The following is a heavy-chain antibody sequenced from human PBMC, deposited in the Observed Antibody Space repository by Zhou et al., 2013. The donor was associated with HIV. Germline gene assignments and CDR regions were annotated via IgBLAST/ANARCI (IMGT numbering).Heavy chain of an antibody. V-gene: IGHV1-69*14. CDR3: ARGGDEGYLDY. J-gene: IGHJ4*02. CDR2: VIPVLQIA. D-gene: IGHD2-21*01. CDR1: GGTFENYP. Sequence: VQLVQSGNVLKRPGSSVKISCKTSGGTFENYPISWVRQAPGHGLEWVGGVIPVLQIAHYSQKFKGRVTVSADKSKTISYLELTSLRSEDTALYYCARGGDEGYLDYWGQGTLVTVTS.